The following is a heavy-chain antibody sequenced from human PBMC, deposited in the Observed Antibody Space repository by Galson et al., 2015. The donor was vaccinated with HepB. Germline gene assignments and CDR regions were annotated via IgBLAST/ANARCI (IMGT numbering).Heavy chain of an antibody. V-gene: IGHV1-18*04. CDR3: ARVPTSSSFPVSSGYYPYYYYYGMDV. Sequence: SVKVSCKASGYTFTSYGISWVRQAPGQGLEWMGWISAYNGNTNYAQKLQGRVTMTTDTSTSTAYMELGSLRSDDTAVYYCARVPTSSSFPVSSGYYPYYYYYGMDVWGQGTTVTVSS. CDR2: ISAYNGNT. D-gene: IGHD3-22*01. J-gene: IGHJ6*02. CDR1: GYTFTSYG.